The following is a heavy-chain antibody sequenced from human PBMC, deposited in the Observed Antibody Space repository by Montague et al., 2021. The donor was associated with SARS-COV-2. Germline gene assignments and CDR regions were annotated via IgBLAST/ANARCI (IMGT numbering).Heavy chain of an antibody. J-gene: IGHJ4*03. V-gene: IGHV3-11*01. CDR1: GFSFSDHY. D-gene: IGHD1-26*01. CDR2: ITSFSTT. Sequence: SLRLSCAASGFSFSDHYMSWVRQAPGKGLEWVSHITSFSTTYYADSVKGRLTITRDNAKNSLYLQMNSLRAEDTAVYFCAREAKAIAYWGQGTLVSVSS. CDR3: AREAKAIAY.